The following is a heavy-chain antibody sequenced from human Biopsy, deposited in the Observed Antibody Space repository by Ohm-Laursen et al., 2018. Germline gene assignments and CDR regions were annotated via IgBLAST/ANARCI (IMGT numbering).Heavy chain of an antibody. D-gene: IGHD5/OR15-5a*01. Sequence: SDTLSLTCTVSGESMGTYYWSWIRQPPGKVMEWIASIYYSGTTHKNPSLKSRVTISVDTSQGLLSLKLISVTAADTALYYCARRLVYRVFDSWAKGTLVTVSS. J-gene: IGHJ4*02. V-gene: IGHV4-59*08. CDR2: IYYSGTT. CDR3: ARRLVYRVFDS. CDR1: GESMGTYY.